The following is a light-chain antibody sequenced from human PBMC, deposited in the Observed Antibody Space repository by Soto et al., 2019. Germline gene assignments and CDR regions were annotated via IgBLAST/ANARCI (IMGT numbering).Light chain of an antibody. CDR3: QQRVNWLT. CDR2: GAS. J-gene: IGKJ4*01. CDR1: QSVSSN. Sequence: IVMTQSPATLSVSPGERATLSCRASQSVSSNLAWYQQKPGQAPRLLIYGASTRATGIPARFSGSGSGTEIPLTISSLQSEDFAIYYCQQRVNWLTFGGGTKVEL. V-gene: IGKV3-15*01.